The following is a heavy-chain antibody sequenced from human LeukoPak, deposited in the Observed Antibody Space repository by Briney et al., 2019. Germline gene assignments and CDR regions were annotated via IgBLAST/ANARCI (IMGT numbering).Heavy chain of an antibody. V-gene: IGHV3-23*01. Sequence: PGGSLRLSCAASGFTFSNAWVSWVRQAPGKGLEWVSAISGSGGSTYHADSVKGRFTISRDNSKNTLYLQMNSLRAEDTAVYYCAKERKRQDIVATISYWGQGTLVTVSS. CDR1: GFTFSNAW. D-gene: IGHD5-12*01. CDR3: AKERKRQDIVATISY. CDR2: ISGSGGST. J-gene: IGHJ4*02.